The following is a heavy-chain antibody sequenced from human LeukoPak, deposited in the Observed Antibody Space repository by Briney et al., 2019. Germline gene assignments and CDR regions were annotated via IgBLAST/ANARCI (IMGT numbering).Heavy chain of an antibody. D-gene: IGHD6-13*01. Sequence: PSETLSLTCAVSGGSISSSNWWSWVRQPPGKGLEWIGEIYHSGSTNYNPSLKSRVTISVDKSKNQFSLKLSSVTAADTAVYYCARKQEALAAAGTRAAFDIWGQGTMVTVSS. J-gene: IGHJ3*02. CDR3: ARKQEALAAAGTRAAFDI. CDR1: GGSISSSNW. CDR2: IYHSGST. V-gene: IGHV4-4*02.